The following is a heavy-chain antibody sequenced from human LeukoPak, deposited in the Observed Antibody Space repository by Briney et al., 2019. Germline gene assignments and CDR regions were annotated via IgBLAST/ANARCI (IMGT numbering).Heavy chain of an antibody. CDR3: ARGTGWYSSSSYYNY. D-gene: IGHD6-6*01. J-gene: IGHJ4*02. CDR2: ISYDGSNK. Sequence: PGGSLRLSCAASGFAFSSYAMHWVRQAPGKGLEWVAVISYDGSNKYYADSVKGRFTISRDNSKNTLYLQMNSLRAEDTAVYYCARGTGWYSSSSYYNYWGQGTLVTVSS. CDR1: GFAFSSYA. V-gene: IGHV3-30-3*01.